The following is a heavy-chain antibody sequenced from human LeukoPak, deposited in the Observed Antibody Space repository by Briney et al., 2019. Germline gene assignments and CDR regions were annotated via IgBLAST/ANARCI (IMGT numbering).Heavy chain of an antibody. CDR2: INTNTGNP. D-gene: IGHD3-9*01. J-gene: IGHJ3*02. V-gene: IGHV7-4-1*02. CDR3: ARDRITIFDDAFDI. CDR1: GYTFTSYA. Sequence: ASVKVSCKAPGYTFTSYAMNWVRQAPGQGLEWMGWINTNTGNPTYAQGFTGRFVFSLDTSVSTAYLQISSLKAEDTAVYYCARDRITIFDDAFDIWGQGTMVTVSS.